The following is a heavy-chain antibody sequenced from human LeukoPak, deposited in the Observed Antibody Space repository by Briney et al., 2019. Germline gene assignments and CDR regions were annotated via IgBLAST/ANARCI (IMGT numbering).Heavy chain of an antibody. V-gene: IGHV3-30*02. D-gene: IGHD1-26*01. Sequence: PGGSLRLSCAASGFTFSSYGMHWVRQAPGKGLEWVAFIRYDGGNKYYADSVKGRFTISRDNSKNTLYLQMNSLRAEDTAVYYCAKDLGSGSRGGLDYWGQGTLVTVSP. CDR2: IRYDGGNK. J-gene: IGHJ4*02. CDR3: AKDLGSGSRGGLDY. CDR1: GFTFSSYG.